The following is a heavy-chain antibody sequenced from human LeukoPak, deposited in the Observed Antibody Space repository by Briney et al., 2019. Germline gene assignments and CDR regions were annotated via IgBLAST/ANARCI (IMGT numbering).Heavy chain of an antibody. D-gene: IGHD2-2*01. J-gene: IGHJ5*02. CDR2: INPNSGGT. CDR1: GYTFTGYY. V-gene: IGHV1-2*02. Sequence: ASVKVSCKASGYTFTGYYMHWVRQAPGQGPEWMGWINPNSGGTNYAQKFQGRVTMTRDTSISTAYMELSRLGSDDTAVYYCARDVLYCSSTSCYGASGYDPWGQGTLVTVSS. CDR3: ARDVLYCSSTSCYGASGYDP.